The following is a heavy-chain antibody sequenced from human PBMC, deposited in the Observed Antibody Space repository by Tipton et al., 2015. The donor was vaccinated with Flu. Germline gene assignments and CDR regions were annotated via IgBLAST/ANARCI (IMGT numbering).Heavy chain of an antibody. CDR3: ARDGVASRPFDS. Sequence: SLRLSCAASGFSLRSYEMNWVRQAPGKGLEWLSYISSSGSTIYYADSVKGRFTISRDPAKNSLYLQMNGLRAEDTAIYYCARDGVASRPFDSWGQGTRVTVSS. J-gene: IGHJ4*02. CDR2: ISSSGSTI. D-gene: IGHD6-6*01. CDR1: GFSLRSYE. V-gene: IGHV3-48*03.